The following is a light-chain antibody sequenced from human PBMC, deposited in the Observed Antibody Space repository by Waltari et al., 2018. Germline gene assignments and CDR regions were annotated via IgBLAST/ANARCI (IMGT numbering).Light chain of an antibody. CDR1: NIGSYS. Sequence: SYVLTQPPSVSVAPGETASITCGGDNIGSYSVHWYQQKPGQAPVLVIFYDSDRPSGIPARFSGSNSGNTATLTITSVEAGDEARYYCQVWHADIDPGVFGTWTEVTVL. CDR3: QVWHADIDPGV. V-gene: IGLV3-21*04. J-gene: IGLJ1*01. CDR2: YDS.